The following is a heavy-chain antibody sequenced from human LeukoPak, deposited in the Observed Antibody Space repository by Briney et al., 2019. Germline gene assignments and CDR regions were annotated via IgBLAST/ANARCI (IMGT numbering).Heavy chain of an antibody. Sequence: SETLSLTCTVSGGSISSYYWSWIRQPPGKGLEWIGYIYYSGSTNYNPSLKSRVTISVDTSKNQFPLKLSSVTAADTAVYYCARGNIIGPFDYWGQGTLVTVSS. J-gene: IGHJ4*02. CDR3: ARGNIIGPFDY. D-gene: IGHD2/OR15-2a*01. CDR1: GGSISSYY. V-gene: IGHV4-59*01. CDR2: IYYSGST.